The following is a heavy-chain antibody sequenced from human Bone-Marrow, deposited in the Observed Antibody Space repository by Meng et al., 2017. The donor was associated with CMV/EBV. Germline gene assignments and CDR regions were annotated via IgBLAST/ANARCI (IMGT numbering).Heavy chain of an antibody. Sequence: ASVKVSCKASGYTFTSYDINWVRQATGQGLEWMGWMNPNSGNTGYAQKFQGRVTITRNTSISTAYMGLSSLRSEDTAVYYCARVRNTDGMDVWGQGTTVTVSS. J-gene: IGHJ6*02. CDR2: MNPNSGNT. D-gene: IGHD2-2*02. CDR3: ARVRNTDGMDV. V-gene: IGHV1-8*03. CDR1: GYTFTSYD.